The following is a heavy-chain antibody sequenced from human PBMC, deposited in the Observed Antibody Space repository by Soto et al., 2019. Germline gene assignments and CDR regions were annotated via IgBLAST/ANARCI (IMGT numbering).Heavy chain of an antibody. D-gene: IGHD3-22*01. J-gene: IGHJ4*02. CDR3: ARDPGKRVHDSRGGRGY. CDR2: MNPNSGNT. V-gene: IGHV1-8*01. CDR1: GYTFTSYD. Sequence: ASVKVSCKASGYTFTSYDINWVRQATGQGPEWMGWMNPNSGNTGYAQKFQGRVTMTRNTSISTAYMELSSLRSEDTAVYYCARDPGKRVHDSRGGRGYWRQGTLVTVSS.